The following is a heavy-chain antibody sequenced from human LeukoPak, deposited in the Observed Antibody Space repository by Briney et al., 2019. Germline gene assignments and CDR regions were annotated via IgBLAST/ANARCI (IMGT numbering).Heavy chain of an antibody. J-gene: IGHJ6*02. Sequence: GGSLRLSCAASGFTFSSYGMHWVRQAPGKGLEWVAVIWYDGSNKYYADSVKGRFTISRDNSKNTLYLQMNSLRAEDTAVYYCARDLTDIVVVPAALSYYYYGMDVWGQGTTVTVSS. CDR2: IWYDGSNK. V-gene: IGHV3-33*01. D-gene: IGHD2-2*01. CDR1: GFTFSSYG. CDR3: ARDLTDIVVVPAALSYYYYGMDV.